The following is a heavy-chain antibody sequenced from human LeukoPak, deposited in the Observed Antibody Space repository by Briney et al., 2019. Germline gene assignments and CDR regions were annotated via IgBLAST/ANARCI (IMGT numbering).Heavy chain of an antibody. CDR3: ARARGYYGSGSYYYNYMDV. CDR1: GGSFSGYY. Sequence: SETLSHTCAVYGGSFSGYYWSWIRQPPGKGLEWIGEINHSGSTNYNPSLKSRVTISVDTSKNHFSLQLSSVTAADTAVYYCARARGYYGSGSYYYNYMDVWGKGTTVTVSS. V-gene: IGHV4-34*01. D-gene: IGHD3-10*01. CDR2: INHSGST. J-gene: IGHJ6*03.